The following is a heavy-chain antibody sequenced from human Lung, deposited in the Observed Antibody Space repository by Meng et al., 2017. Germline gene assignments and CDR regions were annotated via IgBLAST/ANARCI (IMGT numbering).Heavy chain of an antibody. D-gene: IGHD6-19*01. CDR1: AGSISTSGYA. CDR2: IGHSGFT. J-gene: IGHJ5*02. Sequence: VSGPRLVMPSQALSLTCWSSAGSISTSGYAGGRIRQPPGQGLEWIGRIGHSGFTYYTPSLKSRVAVSRDTSKSQFSLMLTSVTAADTAVYYCVRSSAWVRTGFDPWGQGTLVTVSS. V-gene: IGHV4-39*01. CDR3: VRSSAWVRTGFDP.